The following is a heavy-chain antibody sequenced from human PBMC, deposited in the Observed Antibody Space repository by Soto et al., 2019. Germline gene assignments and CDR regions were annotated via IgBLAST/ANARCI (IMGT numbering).Heavy chain of an antibody. CDR1: GGSISSGGYS. V-gene: IGHV4-30-2*01. CDR3: ARLASNYYDSSGYYFDY. Sequence: PSETLSLSFAVSGGSISSGGYSWSCIRKPPWKGLEWIGYIYHSGSTYYNPSLKIRVTISVDRSKNQFSLNLSSVNAADTAVYYCARLASNYYDSSGYYFDYWGQGTLVTVSS. D-gene: IGHD3-22*01. J-gene: IGHJ4*02. CDR2: IYHSGST.